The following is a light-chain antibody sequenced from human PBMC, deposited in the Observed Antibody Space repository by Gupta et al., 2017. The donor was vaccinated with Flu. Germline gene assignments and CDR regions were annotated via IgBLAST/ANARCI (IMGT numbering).Light chain of an antibody. J-gene: IGKJ4*01. V-gene: IGKV1-12*01. CDR3: LQANRFPLT. Sequence: AASTLESGVPSRFSASGYGADFTLTISSLQPEDFATYFCLQANRFPLTFGGGTKVEMK. CDR2: AAS.